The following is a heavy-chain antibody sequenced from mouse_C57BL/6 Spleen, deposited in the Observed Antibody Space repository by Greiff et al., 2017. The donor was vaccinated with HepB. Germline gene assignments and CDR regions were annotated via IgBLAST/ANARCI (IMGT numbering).Heavy chain of an antibody. J-gene: IGHJ1*03. CDR2: INPNNGGT. D-gene: IGHD2-4*01. CDR1: GYTFTDYN. V-gene: IGHV1-18*01. Sequence: EVQLQQSGPELVKPGASVKIPCKASGYTFTDYNMDWVKQSQGKSLEWIGDINPNNGGTIYNQKFKGKATWTVDKSSSTAYMELRSLTSEDTAVYYCARARIYYDYGGYFDVWGTGTTVTVSS. CDR3: ARARIYYDYGGYFDV.